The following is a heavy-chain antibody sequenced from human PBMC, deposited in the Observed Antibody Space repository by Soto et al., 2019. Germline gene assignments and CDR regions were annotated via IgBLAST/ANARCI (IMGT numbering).Heavy chain of an antibody. V-gene: IGHV3-30-3*01. CDR1: GFTFSSYA. J-gene: IGHJ4*02. CDR2: ISYDGSNK. D-gene: IGHD1-26*01. Sequence: GESLKISCAASGFTFSSYAMHWVRQAPGKGLEWVAVISYDGSNKYYADSVKGRFTISRDNSKNTLYLQMNSLRAEDTAVYYCARDPWKEWELSILYYFDYWGQGTLVTVSS. CDR3: ARDPWKEWELSILYYFDY.